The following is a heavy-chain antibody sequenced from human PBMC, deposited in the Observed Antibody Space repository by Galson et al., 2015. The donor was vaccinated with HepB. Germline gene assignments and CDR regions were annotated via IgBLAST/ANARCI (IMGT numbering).Heavy chain of an antibody. Sequence: SLRLSCAAFGFTFSSYDMHWVRQATGKGLEWVSAIGTAGDTYYPGSVKGRFTISRENAKNSLYLQMNSLRAGDTAVYYCARGNYYDSSGYSGYYFDYWGQGTLVTVSS. J-gene: IGHJ4*02. D-gene: IGHD3-22*01. V-gene: IGHV3-13*01. CDR1: GFTFSSYD. CDR2: IGTAGDT. CDR3: ARGNYYDSSGYSGYYFDY.